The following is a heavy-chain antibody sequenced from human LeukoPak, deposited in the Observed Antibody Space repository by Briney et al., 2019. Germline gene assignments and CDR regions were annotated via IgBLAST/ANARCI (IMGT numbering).Heavy chain of an antibody. Sequence: SQTLSLTCTVSGGSISSGDHYWSWIRQPPGRGLEWIGYISYSGHTYYNSSLKSRVTISVDSSKKQFSLNLHSVTAADTAVYYGVRDRSGSYGVSGLDVWGQGTTVTVSS. D-gene: IGHD1-26*01. CDR1: GGSISSGDHY. CDR3: VRDRSGSYGVSGLDV. J-gene: IGHJ6*02. CDR2: ISYSGHT. V-gene: IGHV4-30-4*01.